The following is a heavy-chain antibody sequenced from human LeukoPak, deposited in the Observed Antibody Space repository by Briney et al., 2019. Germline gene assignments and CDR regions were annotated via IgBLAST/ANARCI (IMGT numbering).Heavy chain of an antibody. D-gene: IGHD5-12*01. CDR2: ISYDGSNK. Sequence: GGSLRLSCAASGFTFSSYAMHWVRQAPGKGLEWVALISYDGSNKYYADSVKGRFTISRDNSKNTLYLQMNSLRAEDTAVYYYARGPSGYHNAGGQGTLVTVSS. V-gene: IGHV3-30*14. CDR3: ARGPSGYHNA. J-gene: IGHJ4*02. CDR1: GFTFSSYA.